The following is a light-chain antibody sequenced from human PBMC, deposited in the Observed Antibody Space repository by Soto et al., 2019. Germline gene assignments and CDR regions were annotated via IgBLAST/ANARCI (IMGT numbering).Light chain of an antibody. J-gene: IGLJ1*01. Sequence: QSVLTQPASVSGSPGQSITISCTGTSSDVGTYNLVSWYQQHPGKAPKLMIYDGSRRPSGVSNRFSGSKSGNTASLTISGLQAEDEADYYCCSLANRNSDVFGTGTKLTVL. CDR1: SSDVGTYNL. CDR3: CSLANRNSDV. CDR2: DGS. V-gene: IGLV2-23*01.